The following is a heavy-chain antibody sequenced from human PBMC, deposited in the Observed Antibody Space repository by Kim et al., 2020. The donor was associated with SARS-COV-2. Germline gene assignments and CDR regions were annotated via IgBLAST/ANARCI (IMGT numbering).Heavy chain of an antibody. CDR1: GFTFSSYW. J-gene: IGHJ4*02. D-gene: IGHD3-3*01. V-gene: IGHV3-7*01. CDR3: SLLPYYDFWSGYALDDY. Sequence: GGSLRLSCAASGFTFSSYWMSWVRQAPGKGLEWVANIKQDGSEKYYVDSVKGRFTISRDNAKNSLYLQMNSLRAEDTAVYYCSLLPYYDFWSGYALDDYWGQGTLVTVSS. CDR2: IKQDGSEK.